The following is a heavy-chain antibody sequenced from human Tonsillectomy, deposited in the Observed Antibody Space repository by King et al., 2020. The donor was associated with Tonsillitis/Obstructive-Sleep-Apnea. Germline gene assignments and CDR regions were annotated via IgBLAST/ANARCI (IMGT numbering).Heavy chain of an antibody. CDR2: IYFSGST. D-gene: IGHD3-10*01. V-gene: IGHV4-39*01. CDR1: GGSINTYRYY. CDR3: ASELIGGPXALGGWFDS. J-gene: IGHJ5*01. Sequence: LQLQESGPGLVKPSETLSLTCTVSGGSINTYRYYWAWIRQPPGKGLEWIGSIYFSGSTYYKSSLKSRVTLSVDTPQIQFSLSLSSVTAADTAVYYCASELIGGPXALGGWFDSWGQXTLVTVSS.